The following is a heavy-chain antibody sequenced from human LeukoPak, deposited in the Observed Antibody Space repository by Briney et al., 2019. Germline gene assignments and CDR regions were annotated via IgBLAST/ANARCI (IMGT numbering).Heavy chain of an antibody. CDR2: IYHSGST. D-gene: IGHD3-3*02. J-gene: IGHJ3*02. CDR3: VFSEHYDAFDI. Sequence: SETLSLTCAVSGGSISSSNWWSWVRQPPGKGLEWIGEIYHSGSTNYNPSLKSRVTISVDKSKNQFSLKLSSVTAADTAVYYCVFSEHYDAFDIWGQGTMVTVSS. CDR1: GGSISSSNW. V-gene: IGHV4-4*02.